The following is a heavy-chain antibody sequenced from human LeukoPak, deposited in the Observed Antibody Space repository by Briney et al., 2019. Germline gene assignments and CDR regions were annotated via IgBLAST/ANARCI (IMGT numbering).Heavy chain of an antibody. D-gene: IGHD1-7*01. CDR3: ARVGWNYPSDY. Sequence: SVKVSCKASGGTFSSYAISWVRQAPGQGLEWMGGIIPIFGTANYAQKLQGRVTMTTDTSTSTAYMELRSLRSDDTAVYYCARVGWNYPSDYWGQGTLVTVSS. CDR1: GGTFSSYA. J-gene: IGHJ4*02. CDR2: IIPIFGTA. V-gene: IGHV1-69*05.